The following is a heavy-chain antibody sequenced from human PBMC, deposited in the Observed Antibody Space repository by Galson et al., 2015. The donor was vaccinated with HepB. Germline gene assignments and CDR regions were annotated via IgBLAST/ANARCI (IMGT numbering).Heavy chain of an antibody. V-gene: IGHV1-69*04. J-gene: IGHJ4*02. CDR1: GGTFSSYA. CDR2: IIPILGIA. CDR3: ARARTVTLYYFDY. D-gene: IGHD4-17*01. Sequence: SVKVSCKASGGTFSSYAISWVRQAPGQGLEWMGRIIPILGIANYAQKFQGRVTITADKSTSTAYMELSSLRSEDTAVYYCARARTVTLYYFDYWGQGTLVTVSS.